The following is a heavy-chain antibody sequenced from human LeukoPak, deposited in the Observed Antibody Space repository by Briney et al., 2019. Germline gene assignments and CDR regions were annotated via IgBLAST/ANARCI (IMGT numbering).Heavy chain of an antibody. CDR3: ARGGRYSSGWYEYYYYYYGMDV. CDR1: GYTFTGYY. Sequence: ASVKVSCKASGYTFTGYYMHWVRQAPGQGLEWMGWINPNSGGTNYAQKFQGWVTMTRDTSISTAYMELSRLRSDDTAVHYCARGGRYSSGWYEYYYYYYGMDVWGQGTTVTVSS. J-gene: IGHJ6*02. CDR2: INPNSGGT. V-gene: IGHV1-2*04. D-gene: IGHD6-19*01.